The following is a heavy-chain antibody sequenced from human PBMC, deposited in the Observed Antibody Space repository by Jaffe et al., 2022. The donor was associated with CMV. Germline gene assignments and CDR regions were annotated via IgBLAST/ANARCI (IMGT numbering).Heavy chain of an antibody. CDR1: GGSISSYY. D-gene: IGHD3-10*01. Sequence: QVQLQESGPGLVKPSETLSLTCTVSGGSISSYYWSWIRQPAGKGLEWIGRIYTSGSTNYNPSLKSRVTMSVDTSKNQFSLKLSSVTAADTAVYYCARDGHMVRGVIITYFDYWGQGTLVTVSS. V-gene: IGHV4-4*07. CDR2: IYTSGST. J-gene: IGHJ4*02. CDR3: ARDGHMVRGVIITYFDY.